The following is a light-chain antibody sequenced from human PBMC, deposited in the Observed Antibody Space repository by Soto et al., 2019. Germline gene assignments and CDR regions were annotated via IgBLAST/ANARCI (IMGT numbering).Light chain of an antibody. V-gene: IGKV3-20*01. J-gene: IGKJ2*01. Sequence: EIVLTQSPATLSVFPGEGATLSCRASQSVRSGSLAWYQQKPGQAPRLLIYGASSRATDIPDRFSGSGYGTDFILTISRLEPEDFAVYYCQHYADSPHTFGQGTKLEIK. CDR1: QSVRSGS. CDR3: QHYADSPHT. CDR2: GAS.